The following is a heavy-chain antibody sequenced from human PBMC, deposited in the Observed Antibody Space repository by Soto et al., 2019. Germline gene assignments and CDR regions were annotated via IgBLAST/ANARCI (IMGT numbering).Heavy chain of an antibody. J-gene: IGHJ3*02. Sequence: QVQLVQSGAEVKKPGSSVKVSCKASGGTFSSYAISWVRQAPGQGLEWMGGSIPIFGTANYAQKFQGRVTITADESTSTAYMELSSLRSEDTAVYYCARDLSNTDYYDSSGYLLGAFDIWGQGTMVTVSS. CDR1: GGTFSSYA. D-gene: IGHD3-22*01. CDR2: SIPIFGTA. CDR3: ARDLSNTDYYDSSGYLLGAFDI. V-gene: IGHV1-69*01.